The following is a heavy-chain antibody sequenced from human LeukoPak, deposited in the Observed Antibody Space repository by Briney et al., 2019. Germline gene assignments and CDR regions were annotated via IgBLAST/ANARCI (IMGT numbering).Heavy chain of an antibody. CDR1: GGTFSSYA. Sequence: SVKVSCKASGGTFSSYAISWVRQAPGQGLEWMGGIIPIFGTANYAQKFQGRVTITTDESTSTAYMELRSLRSDDTAVYYCARVKDYYDSSGYYLSYFDYWGQGTLVTVSS. J-gene: IGHJ4*02. CDR2: IIPIFGTA. CDR3: ARVKDYYDSSGYYLSYFDY. V-gene: IGHV1-69*05. D-gene: IGHD3-22*01.